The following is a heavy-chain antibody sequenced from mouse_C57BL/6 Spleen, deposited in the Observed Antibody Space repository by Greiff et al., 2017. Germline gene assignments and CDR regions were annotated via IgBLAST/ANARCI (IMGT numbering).Heavy chain of an antibody. CDR1: GYTFTDYN. V-gene: IGHV1-18*01. Sequence: VQLQQSGPELVKPGASVKIPCKASGYTFTDYNMDWVKQSHGKSLEWIGDINPNNGGTIYNQKFKGKATLTVDKSSSTAYMELRSLTAEEAEVYYYARDYCGSRTYWYFDVWGTGTTGTVTS. CDR3: ARDYCGSRTYWYFDV. CDR2: INPNNGGT. D-gene: IGHD1-1*01. J-gene: IGHJ1*03.